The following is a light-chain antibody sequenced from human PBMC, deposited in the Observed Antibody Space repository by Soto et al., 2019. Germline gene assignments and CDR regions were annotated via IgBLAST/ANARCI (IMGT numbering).Light chain of an antibody. V-gene: IGKV3-15*01. J-gene: IGKJ2*01. CDR2: GAS. Sequence: EIVMIQSPATLSVSPGERATLSCRASQSVGRSLAWYQRKPGQAPRLLIYGASTRATGIPARFSGSGSGTEFTLTINSLQSEDFAVYCQQYDRWPPGYTFGQGTKLEIK. CDR3: QQYDRWPPGYT. CDR1: QSVGRS.